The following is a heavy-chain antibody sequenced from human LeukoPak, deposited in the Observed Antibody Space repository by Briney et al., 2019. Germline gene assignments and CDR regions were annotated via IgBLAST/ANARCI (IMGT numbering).Heavy chain of an antibody. Sequence: NPGGSLRLSCAASGFTFSSYSMNWVRQAPGKGLEWVSSISSSSSYIYYADSVKGRFTISRDNAKNSLYLRMNSLRAEDTAVYYCASRIRPDSSGYTLAHWGQGTLVTVSS. D-gene: IGHD3-22*01. CDR2: ISSSSSYI. CDR1: GFTFSSYS. J-gene: IGHJ4*02. V-gene: IGHV3-21*01. CDR3: ASRIRPDSSGYTLAH.